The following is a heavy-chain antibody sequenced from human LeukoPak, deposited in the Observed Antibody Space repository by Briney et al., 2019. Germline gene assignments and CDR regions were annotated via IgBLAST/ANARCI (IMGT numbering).Heavy chain of an antibody. V-gene: IGHV4-39*07. CDR2: MDYSGNT. CDR3: AATYSSGWKRKRFDY. D-gene: IGHD6-19*01. CDR1: GGSISSGTYH. Sequence: SETLSLTCTVSGGSISSGTYHWGWIRQPPGKGLEWIGSMDYSGNTYYNPSLKSRLTVSIDTSKNQFSLKLNSVTAADTAVYYCAATYSSGWKRKRFDYWGQGTLVTVSS. J-gene: IGHJ4*02.